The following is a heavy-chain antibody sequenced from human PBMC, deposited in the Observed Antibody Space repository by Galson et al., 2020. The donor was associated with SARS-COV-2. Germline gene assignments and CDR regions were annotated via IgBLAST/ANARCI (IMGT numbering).Heavy chain of an antibody. CDR2: ISSRGITM. D-gene: IGHD1-1*01. Sequence: GGSLRLSCVVSGLTFSDYEMNWVRQAPGKGVEWVSYISSRGITMYYADSVKGRFTVYRDNAENSVYLQMTGLTAEDTAIYYCATIHWNRAFDIWGQGTVVTVSS. CDR3: ATIHWNRAFDI. J-gene: IGHJ3*02. CDR1: GLTFSDYE. V-gene: IGHV3-48*03.